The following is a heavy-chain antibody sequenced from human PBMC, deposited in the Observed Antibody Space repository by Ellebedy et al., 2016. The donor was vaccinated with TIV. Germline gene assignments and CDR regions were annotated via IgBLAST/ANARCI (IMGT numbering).Heavy chain of an antibody. CDR1: GFTFSSYA. Sequence: GESLKISXAASGFTFSSYAMSWVRQAPGKGLEWVSAISSSGGSTYYADSVKGRFTISRDNSKNTLYLQMNSLRAEDTAVYYCAKACSSTSCYGVDYWGQGTLVTVSS. CDR2: ISSSGGST. V-gene: IGHV3-23*01. CDR3: AKACSSTSCYGVDY. J-gene: IGHJ4*02. D-gene: IGHD2-2*01.